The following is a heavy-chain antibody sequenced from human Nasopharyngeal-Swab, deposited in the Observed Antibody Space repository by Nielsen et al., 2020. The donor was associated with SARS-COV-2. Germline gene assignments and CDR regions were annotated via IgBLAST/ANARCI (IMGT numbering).Heavy chain of an antibody. CDR1: GASISSQY. Sequence: GSLRLSCFVSGASISSQYWTWLRQPSGKGLEWVGYIYDSGVTEYNPSLQSRVTISVDKSKNQFSLRLSSVSAADTAIYYCARGGAGSHWRYYIDYWGQGTLVTVSS. J-gene: IGHJ4*02. CDR3: ARGGAGSHWRYYIDY. CDR2: IYDSGVT. D-gene: IGHD2-8*02. V-gene: IGHV4-59*11.